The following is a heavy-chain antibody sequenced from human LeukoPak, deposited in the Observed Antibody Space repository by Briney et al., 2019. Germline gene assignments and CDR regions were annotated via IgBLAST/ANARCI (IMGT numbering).Heavy chain of an antibody. J-gene: IGHJ3*02. Sequence: GGSLRLSCAASGFTFSSYAMSWVRQAPGKGLEWVSAISGSGGSTYYADSVKGRFTISRDNSKNTLYLPMNSLRAEDTAVYYCAKVPHYGDYVIWGQGTMVTVSS. CDR3: AKVPHYGDYVI. D-gene: IGHD4-17*01. CDR1: GFTFSSYA. CDR2: ISGSGGST. V-gene: IGHV3-23*01.